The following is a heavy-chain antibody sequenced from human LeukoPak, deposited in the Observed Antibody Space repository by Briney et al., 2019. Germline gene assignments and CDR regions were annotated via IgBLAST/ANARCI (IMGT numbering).Heavy chain of an antibody. J-gene: IGHJ6*02. D-gene: IGHD2-15*01. CDR1: GFAFSSYW. CDR2: INSDGSST. CDR3: ARVSVATYYYYGMDV. Sequence: PGGSLRLSCAASGFAFSSYWMHWVRQAPGKGLVWVSRINSDGSSTSYADSVKGRFTISRDNAKNTLYLQMNSLRAEDTAVYYCARVSVATYYYYGMDVWCQGTTVTVSS. V-gene: IGHV3-74*01.